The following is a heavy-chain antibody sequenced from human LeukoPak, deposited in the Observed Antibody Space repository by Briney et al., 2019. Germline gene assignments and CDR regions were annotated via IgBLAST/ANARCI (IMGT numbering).Heavy chain of an antibody. CDR1: GGSIFSSNSY. Sequence: SETLSLTCTVSGGSIFSSNSYWGWIRQPPGKGLEWIGSIYYSGNTYYNASLKSRVTISVDTSKNHFSLKLGSVTAADTAVYYCARHPKNYYTSSGYYDYWGQGTLVTVSS. CDR2: IYYSGNT. V-gene: IGHV4-39*01. D-gene: IGHD3-22*01. CDR3: ARHPKNYYTSSGYYDY. J-gene: IGHJ4*02.